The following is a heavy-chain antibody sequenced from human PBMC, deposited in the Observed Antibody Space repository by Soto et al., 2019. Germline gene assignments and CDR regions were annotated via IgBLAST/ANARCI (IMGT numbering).Heavy chain of an antibody. V-gene: IGHV3-30-3*01. J-gene: IGHJ4*02. CDR3: ARATITIFGVVMDY. D-gene: IGHD3-3*01. CDR1: GFTFSSYA. Sequence: GGSLRLSCAASGFTFSSYAMHWVRQAPGKGLEWVAVISYDGSNKYYADSVKGRFTISRDNSKNTLYLQMNSLRAEDTAVYYCARATITIFGVVMDYWGQGTLVTVSS. CDR2: ISYDGSNK.